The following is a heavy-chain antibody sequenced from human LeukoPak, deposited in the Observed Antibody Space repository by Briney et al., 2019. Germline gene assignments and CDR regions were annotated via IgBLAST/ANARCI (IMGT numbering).Heavy chain of an antibody. CDR1: GWTFSGYC. CDR2: INSSSSYI. D-gene: IGHD6-13*01. V-gene: IGHV3-21*01. J-gene: IGHJ5*02. Sequence: AGSLRLSCAASGWTFSGYCLNWVRQAPGKGLEWVGSINSSSSYIYYAYSVKGRFTISRDNAKNSLYLQMNSLRAEDTAVYYCAREFRKQLTPHWFDPWGQGTLVTVST. CDR3: AREFRKQLTPHWFDP.